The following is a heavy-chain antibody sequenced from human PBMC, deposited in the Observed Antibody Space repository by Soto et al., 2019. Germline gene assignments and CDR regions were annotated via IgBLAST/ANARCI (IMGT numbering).Heavy chain of an antibody. CDR3: ARDRSTYGGGGTGEVKENWFDP. CDR1: GGSISRYY. V-gene: IGHV4-59*01. Sequence: KTSETLSLTCSASGGSISRYYWSWIRQPPGKGLEWIGYAYYSGDTSYNPSLQSRVTMAVDTSKNHVSLKLTSVTAADTAVYYCARDRSTYGGGGTGEVKENWFDPWGQGALVTVSS. J-gene: IGHJ5*02. D-gene: IGHD2-8*01. CDR2: AYYSGDT.